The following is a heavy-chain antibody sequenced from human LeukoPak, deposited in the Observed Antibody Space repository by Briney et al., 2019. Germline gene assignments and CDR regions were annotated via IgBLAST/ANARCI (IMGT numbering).Heavy chain of an antibody. CDR2: ISSSGSII. CDR1: GFTFSSCS. V-gene: IGHV3-48*02. CDR3: ASSDPRDY. J-gene: IGHJ4*02. Sequence: PGGSLRLSCAASGFTFSSCSMNWVRQAPGKGLEWVSYISSSGSIIHYADSVKGRFTISRDNAKNSLYLQMNSLRDEDTAVYYCASSDPRDYWGQGTLVTVSS.